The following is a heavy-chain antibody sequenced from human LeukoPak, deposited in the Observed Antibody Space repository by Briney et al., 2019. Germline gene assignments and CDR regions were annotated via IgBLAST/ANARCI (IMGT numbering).Heavy chain of an antibody. CDR3: ARVWGYDTYYFDY. Sequence: PSETLSLTCNVSGGSIRGYYWSWIRQPPGKGLEWIGYIYSSGSTNYNPSLKSRVTMSVDTSKNQFSLKLSSVTAADTAVYYCARVWGYDTYYFDYWGQGTLVTVSS. CDR2: IYSSGST. D-gene: IGHD5-12*01. J-gene: IGHJ4*02. CDR1: GGSIRGYY. V-gene: IGHV4-59*01.